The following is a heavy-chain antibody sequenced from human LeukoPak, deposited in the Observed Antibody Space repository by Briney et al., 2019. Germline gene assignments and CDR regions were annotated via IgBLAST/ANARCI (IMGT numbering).Heavy chain of an antibody. CDR3: ARHRGYNYGYSDY. CDR1: GYSFTNYW. J-gene: IGHJ4*02. D-gene: IGHD5-18*01. CDR2: TYPNDSDT. Sequence: KSGASLKISCKGSGYSFTNYWIGWVRQMPGKGLEWMGITYPNDSDTRYSPSFQGLVTISVDKSISTAYLQWSSLKASDTAMYYCARHRGYNYGYSDYWGQGTLVTVSS. V-gene: IGHV5-51*01.